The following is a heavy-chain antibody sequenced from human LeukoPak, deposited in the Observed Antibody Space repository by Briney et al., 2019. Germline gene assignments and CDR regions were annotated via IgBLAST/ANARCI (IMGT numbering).Heavy chain of an antibody. V-gene: IGHV3-66*01. CDR3: ARERHGWFDP. J-gene: IGHJ5*02. Sequence: PGGSLRLSCAASGFTVNSNYMSWVRQAPGKGLEWVSVIYRDGSTYYADSVKGRFTIPRDNSKNTLYLQMDSLRVEDTAVYYCARERHGWFDPWGQGTLVTVSS. CDR2: IYRDGST. CDR1: GFTVNSNY.